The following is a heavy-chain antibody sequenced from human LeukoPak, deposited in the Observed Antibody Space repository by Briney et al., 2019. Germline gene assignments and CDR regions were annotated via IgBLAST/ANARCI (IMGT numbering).Heavy chain of an antibody. Sequence: GGSLRLSCAASGFHFGTHTIHGVRQAPGKGLEYVSGISPDGAFTYYAKSVEGRFTISRDNSINTLYLQMGSLRPEDMAVYYCARENFDIWGQGTVVTVSS. V-gene: IGHV3-64*01. J-gene: IGHJ3*02. CDR2: ISPDGAFT. CDR3: ARENFDI. CDR1: GFHFGTHT.